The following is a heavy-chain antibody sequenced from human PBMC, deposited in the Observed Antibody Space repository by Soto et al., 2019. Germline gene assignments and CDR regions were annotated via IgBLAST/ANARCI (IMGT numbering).Heavy chain of an antibody. Sequence: QVQLVESGGGVVQPGRSLRLSCAASGFTFSSYGMHWVRQAPGKGLERVAVIWYDGSNKYYADSVKGRFTISRDNSKNTLYLQMKSLRAEDTAVYYCARVGAADYYGMDVWGQGTTVTVSS. D-gene: IGHD6-13*01. J-gene: IGHJ6*01. CDR2: IWYDGSNK. CDR1: GFTFSSYG. CDR3: ARVGAADYYGMDV. V-gene: IGHV3-33*01.